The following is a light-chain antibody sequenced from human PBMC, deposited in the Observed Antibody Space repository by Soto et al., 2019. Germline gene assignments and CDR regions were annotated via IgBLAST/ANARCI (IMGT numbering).Light chain of an antibody. CDR2: RND. J-gene: IGLJ3*02. CDR1: NSNIGGNY. CDR3: VSWDDSLSGWV. V-gene: IGLV1-47*01. Sequence: QSVLTQPPSASGPPGQSVTISCSGSNSNIGGNYVYWYQQLPGTSPKLLVLRNDQRPSGVPDRFSGSKSGTSASLAISGLRSGDEADYFCVSWDDSLSGWVFGGGTQLTVL.